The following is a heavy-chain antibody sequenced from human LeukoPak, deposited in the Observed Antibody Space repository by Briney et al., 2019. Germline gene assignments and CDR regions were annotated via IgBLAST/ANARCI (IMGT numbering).Heavy chain of an antibody. CDR1: GFTFSNYW. V-gene: IGHV3-7*01. CDR2: INQDGSKE. Sequence: QPGGSLRLSCTASGFTFSNYWMTWVRQAPGKGLEWVAQINQDGSKEYYIDSVKARFSISRDNARNSLSLQMNSLRAEDTAVYYCVRDGGVSGYDLLDYWGQGTLVTVSS. D-gene: IGHD5-12*01. J-gene: IGHJ4*02. CDR3: VRDGGVSGYDLLDY.